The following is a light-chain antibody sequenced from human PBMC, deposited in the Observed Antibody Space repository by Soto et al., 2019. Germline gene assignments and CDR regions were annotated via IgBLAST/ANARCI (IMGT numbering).Light chain of an antibody. CDR1: QGIRND. V-gene: IGKV1-17*01. CDR2: AVS. Sequence: DIQMTQSPSSLSASVGDRVTITCRASQGIRNDLGWYQQKPGKAPKRLIYAVSSLQSGVPSRFSGSGSGTEFTLTISGLQPDDFATYYCQHCDTSWPFGQGTKVDIK. J-gene: IGKJ1*01. CDR3: QHCDTSWP.